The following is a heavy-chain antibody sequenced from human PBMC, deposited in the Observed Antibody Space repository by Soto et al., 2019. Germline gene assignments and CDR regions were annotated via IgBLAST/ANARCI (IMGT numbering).Heavy chain of an antibody. CDR1: GGTFSSYA. CDR2: IIPIFGTA. CDR3: ARDPEPYYDSSGSLAYFDY. J-gene: IGHJ4*02. Sequence: ASVKVSCKASGGTFSSYAISWVRQAPGQGLEWMGGIIPIFGTANYAQKFQGRVTITADESTSTAYMELSSLRSEDTAVYYCARDPEPYYDSSGSLAYFDYWGQGTLVTVSS. V-gene: IGHV1-69*13. D-gene: IGHD3-22*01.